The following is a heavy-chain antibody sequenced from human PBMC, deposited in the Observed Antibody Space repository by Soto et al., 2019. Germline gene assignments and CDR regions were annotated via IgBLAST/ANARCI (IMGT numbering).Heavy chain of an antibody. CDR3: ARPLIGNTVDL. CDR1: GYTFINYF. V-gene: IGHV1-46*01. J-gene: IGHJ3*01. CDR2: VDPSRGSA. D-gene: IGHD1-7*01. Sequence: QAQLLQSGAEVKKPGASVKVSCKASGYTFINYFIHWVRQAPGQRLEWIGIVDPSRGSADYAQKFQGRVTMTTDVSTRTVFMDLSRLRSEDTAVYYCARPLIGNTVDLWGPGTTVIVSS.